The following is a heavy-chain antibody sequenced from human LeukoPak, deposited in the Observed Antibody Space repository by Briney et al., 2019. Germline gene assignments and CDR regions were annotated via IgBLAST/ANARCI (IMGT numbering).Heavy chain of an antibody. J-gene: IGHJ4*02. CDR3: ARQVGGSFDY. CDR1: ASTFTGYY. CDR2: INPNNSDT. D-gene: IGHD3-10*01. Sequence: GASVNVSCKASASTFTGYYMHWVRQAPGEGLEWMGLINPNNSDTIYAQKFQGSVTMTRDTSLSTGYMELSSLRSDDTAVYYCARQVGGSFDYWGQGTLVSVCS. V-gene: IGHV1-2*02.